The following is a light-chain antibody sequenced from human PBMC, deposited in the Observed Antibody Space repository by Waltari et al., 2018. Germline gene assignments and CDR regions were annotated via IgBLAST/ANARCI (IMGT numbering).Light chain of an antibody. CDR3: QQYNSYLYT. V-gene: IGKV1-5*03. CDR1: QSISSW. Sequence: DIQMTQSPSTLSASVGHRVTITCRASQSISSWLAWYQQKPGKAPKLLIYKASSLESGVPSRFSGSGSGTEFTLTISSLQPDEFATYYCQQYNSYLYTFGQGTKLEIK. CDR2: KAS. J-gene: IGKJ2*01.